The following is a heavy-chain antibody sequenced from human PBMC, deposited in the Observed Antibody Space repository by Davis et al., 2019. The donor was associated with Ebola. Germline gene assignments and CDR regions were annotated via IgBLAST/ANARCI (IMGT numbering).Heavy chain of an antibody. CDR2: IKQDGSTK. D-gene: IGHD6-6*01. Sequence: GESLKISCTASGFTFSNYWMNWVRQAPGKGLEWVANIKQDGSTKYYVDSVKGRFTISRDNAKNSLSLQMSSLRADDTAMYYCAREAPFRSSYYFDYWGQGTLVTVSS. J-gene: IGHJ4*02. V-gene: IGHV3-7*03. CDR3: AREAPFRSSYYFDY. CDR1: GFTFSNYW.